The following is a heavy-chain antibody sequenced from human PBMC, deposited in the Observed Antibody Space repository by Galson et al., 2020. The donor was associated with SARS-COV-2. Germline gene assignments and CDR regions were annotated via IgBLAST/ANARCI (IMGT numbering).Heavy chain of an antibody. J-gene: IGHJ6*02. CDR2: IKQDGSEK. Sequence: GESLKISCAASGFTFSSYWMSWVRQAPGKGLEWVANIKQDGSEKYYVDSVKGRFTISRDNAKNSLYLQMNSLRAEDTAVYYCARHPSYDFWSGSWWAPFHQVWGQGTTVTVSS. D-gene: IGHD3-3*01. V-gene: IGHV3-7*01. CDR3: ARHPSYDFWSGSWWAPFHQV. CDR1: GFTFSSYW.